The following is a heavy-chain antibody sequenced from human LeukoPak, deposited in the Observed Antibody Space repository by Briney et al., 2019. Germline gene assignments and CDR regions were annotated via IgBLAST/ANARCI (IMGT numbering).Heavy chain of an antibody. Sequence: PGGSLRLSCAASGFTFSSYAMSWVRQAPGKGLEWVSAISGSGGSTYYADSVKGRFTISRDNSKNTLYLQMNSLRAEDTAVYYCARDVVEYSGPDYYYYMDVWGKGTTVTVSS. V-gene: IGHV3-23*01. CDR1: GFTFSSYA. D-gene: IGHD1-26*01. CDR3: ARDVVEYSGPDYYYYMDV. J-gene: IGHJ6*03. CDR2: ISGSGGST.